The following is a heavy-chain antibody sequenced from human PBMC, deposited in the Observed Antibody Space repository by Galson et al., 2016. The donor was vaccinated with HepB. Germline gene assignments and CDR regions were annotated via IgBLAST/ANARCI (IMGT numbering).Heavy chain of an antibody. V-gene: IGHV3-7*03. Sequence: SLRLSCAASGFTFSSHAMAWVRQAPGKGLEWVANIKLDGSDKFYVDSVKGRFTISRDNAKNSVYLQMNSLRAEDTAGYDCARRNLLDYWGQGTLVAISS. D-gene: IGHD1-14*01. J-gene: IGHJ4*02. CDR1: GFTFSSHA. CDR2: IKLDGSDK. CDR3: ARRNLLDY.